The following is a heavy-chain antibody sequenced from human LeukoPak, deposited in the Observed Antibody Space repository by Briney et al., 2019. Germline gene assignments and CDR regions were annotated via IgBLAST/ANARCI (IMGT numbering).Heavy chain of an antibody. V-gene: IGHV5-51*01. Sequence: GESLKISCKGSGYSFTSYWIGWVRQMPGKGLEWMGIIYPGDSDTRYSPSFQGQVTISADKSISTAYLQWSSLKASDTAMYYCERRNYDILTGYLYNWFDPWGQGTLVTVSS. J-gene: IGHJ5*02. CDR2: IYPGDSDT. D-gene: IGHD3-9*01. CDR1: GYSFTSYW. CDR3: ERRNYDILTGYLYNWFDP.